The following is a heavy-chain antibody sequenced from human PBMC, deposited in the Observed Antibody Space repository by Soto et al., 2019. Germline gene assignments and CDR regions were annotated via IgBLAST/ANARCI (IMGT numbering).Heavy chain of an antibody. D-gene: IGHD4-17*01. J-gene: IGHJ6*02. V-gene: IGHV3-30*18. Sequence: VGSLRLSCAASGFTFSSYGMHWVRQAPVKVLEWVAVISYDGSNKYYADSVKGRFTISRDNSKNTLYLQMNSLRAEDTAVYYCAKVAVTTDYYYYGMDVWGQGTTVTVSS. CDR2: ISYDGSNK. CDR1: GFTFSSYG. CDR3: AKVAVTTDYYYYGMDV.